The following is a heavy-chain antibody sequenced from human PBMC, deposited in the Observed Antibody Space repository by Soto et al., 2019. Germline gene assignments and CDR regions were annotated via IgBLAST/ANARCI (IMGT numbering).Heavy chain of an antibody. CDR1: GGSISSGGYY. CDR2: IYYSGST. D-gene: IGHD6-6*01. Sequence: SETLSLTCTVSGGSISSGGYYWSWIRQHPGKGLEWIGYIYYSGSTYYNPSLKSRVTISVDTSKNQFSLKLSSVTAADTAVYYCASFEYSSSYYYYYGMDVWGQGTTVTVSS. V-gene: IGHV4-31*03. CDR3: ASFEYSSSYYYYYGMDV. J-gene: IGHJ6*02.